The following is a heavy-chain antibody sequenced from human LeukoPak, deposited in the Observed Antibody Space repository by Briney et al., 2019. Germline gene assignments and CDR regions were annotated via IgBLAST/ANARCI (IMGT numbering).Heavy chain of an antibody. D-gene: IGHD3-22*01. V-gene: IGHV3-21*01. CDR1: GFTFSSYS. CDR2: ISSSSSYI. J-gene: IGHJ4*02. Sequence: GSLRLSCAASGFTFSSYSMNWVRQAPGKGLEWVSSISSSSSYIYYADSVKGRFTISRDNAKNSLYLQMYSLRAEDTAVYYCARGGQYYYDSSGYYWGQGTLVTVSS. CDR3: ARGGQYYYDSSGYY.